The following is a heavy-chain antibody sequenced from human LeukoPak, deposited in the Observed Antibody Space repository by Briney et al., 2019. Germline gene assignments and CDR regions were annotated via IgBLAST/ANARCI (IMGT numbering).Heavy chain of an antibody. V-gene: IGHV3-7*01. D-gene: IGHD1-7*01. J-gene: IGHJ5*02. CDR2: IKQAGSEK. CDR3: SSGNYADWFDP. CDR1: GFTFSSYW. Sequence: PGGSLRLSCAASGFTFSSYWMSWVRQAPGRGLGWVANIKQAGSEKYYVDSVRGRFTTSRDNTKNSLYLQMNSLRAEDTAVYYCSSGNYADWFDPWGQGTLVTVSS.